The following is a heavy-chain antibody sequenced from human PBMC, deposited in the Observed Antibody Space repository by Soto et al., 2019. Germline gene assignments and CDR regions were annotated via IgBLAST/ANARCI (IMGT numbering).Heavy chain of an antibody. CDR2: ISWNSGSI. J-gene: IGHJ6*02. Sequence: EVQLVESGGGLVQPGRSLRLSCAASGFTFDDYAMHWVRQAPGKGLEWVSGISWNSGSIGYADSVKGRFTISRDNAKNSLYLQMNSLRAEDTALYYCAKGLQPGDYYYGMDVWGQGTTVTVSS. V-gene: IGHV3-9*01. CDR3: AKGLQPGDYYYGMDV. CDR1: GFTFDDYA. D-gene: IGHD5-18*01.